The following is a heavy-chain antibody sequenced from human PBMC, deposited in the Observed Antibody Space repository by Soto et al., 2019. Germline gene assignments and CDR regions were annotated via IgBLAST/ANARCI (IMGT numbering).Heavy chain of an antibody. D-gene: IGHD5-12*01. Sequence: ASVEVSCKESGFRFRDYVMRWVRQAHGQGPEWRVIINPSGDSRNYAQKFQGRVTITRDTSTSTVYMDLSSLRYEDTAVYYCAREQVEMATISLSLDYYYGMDVWGQGTTVPSP. J-gene: IGHJ6*02. V-gene: IGHV1-46*01. CDR2: INPSGDSR. CDR3: AREQVEMATISLSLDYYYGMDV. CDR1: GFRFRDYV.